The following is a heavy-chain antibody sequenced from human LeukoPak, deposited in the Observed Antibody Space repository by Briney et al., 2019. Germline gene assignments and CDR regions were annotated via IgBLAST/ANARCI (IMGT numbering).Heavy chain of an antibody. V-gene: IGHV4-34*01. J-gene: IGHJ6*03. CDR2: SNPTGST. CDR1: SGSFSGYH. Sequence: SHTRSITCGVYSGSFSGYHWTWIRLSPGNGLEWIGDSNPTGSTSYNPSLKSRLTISVDTSKNQFSLKLRSVTAADTAVYYRARGRHDITMIVVVMTSVSYYLDVWGKGTTVTVS. D-gene: IGHD3-22*01. CDR3: ARGRHDITMIVVVMTSVSYYLDV.